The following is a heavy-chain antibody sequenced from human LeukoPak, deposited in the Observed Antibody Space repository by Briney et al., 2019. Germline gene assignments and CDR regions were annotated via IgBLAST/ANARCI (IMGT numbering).Heavy chain of an antibody. CDR2: IYHSGST. V-gene: IGHV4-4*02. CDR3: ARHSGQQLDHNWFDP. D-gene: IGHD6-13*01. Sequence: PSGTLSLTCAVSGGSISSSNWWSWVRQPPGKGLEWIGEIYHSGSTNYNPSLKSRVTISVDKSKNQFSLKLSSVTAADTAVYYCARHSGQQLDHNWFDPWGQGTLVTVSS. CDR1: GGSISSSNW. J-gene: IGHJ5*02.